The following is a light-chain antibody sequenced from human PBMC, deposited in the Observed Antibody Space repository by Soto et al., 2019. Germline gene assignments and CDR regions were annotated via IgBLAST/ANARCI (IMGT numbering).Light chain of an antibody. J-gene: IGLJ2*01. CDR1: SDDVGNFTL. CDR3: FSYAGGSIYVL. CDR2: EVS. Sequence: QSALTQPASVSGSHGQSITISCTGTSDDVGNFTLVSWYQHHPGKAPNLIISEVSKRPSGVSNRFSGSKSGNTASLTISGLQAEDDADYYCFSYAGGSIYVLFGGGTKLTVL. V-gene: IGLV2-23*02.